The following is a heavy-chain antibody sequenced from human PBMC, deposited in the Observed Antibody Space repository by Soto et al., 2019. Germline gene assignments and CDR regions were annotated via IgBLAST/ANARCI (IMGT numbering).Heavy chain of an antibody. CDR1: GFSFSSYG. Sequence: QVQLVESGGGVVQPGRSLRLSCAASGFSFSSYGMHWVRQAPGKGLEWVAVISYDGGNKYYADSVEGRFTISRDNSNSTQYLQMNSLRAEDTAVYYCAKDPYYYDSGGYFYDYYYGMDVWGQGTTVTVSS. D-gene: IGHD3-22*01. V-gene: IGHV3-30*18. J-gene: IGHJ6*02. CDR2: ISYDGGNK. CDR3: AKDPYYYDSGGYFYDYYYGMDV.